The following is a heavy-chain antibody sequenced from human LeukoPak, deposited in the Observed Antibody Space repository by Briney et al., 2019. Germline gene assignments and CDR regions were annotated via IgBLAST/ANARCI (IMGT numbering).Heavy chain of an antibody. J-gene: IGHJ4*02. CDR3: ATDSRVSGDY. D-gene: IGHD2-2*01. Sequence: EASVKVSCKTSGYTFTGYYIHWVRQVPGQGLEWLGRIDPNSGGTSYAHNFQGRVTMTRDTSISTAYMDLSSLRSDDTAVYYCATDSRVSGDYWGQGTLVTVSS. CDR1: GYTFTGYY. CDR2: IDPNSGGT. V-gene: IGHV1-2*06.